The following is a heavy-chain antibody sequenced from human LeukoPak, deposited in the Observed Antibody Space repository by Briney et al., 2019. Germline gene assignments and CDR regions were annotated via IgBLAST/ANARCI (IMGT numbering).Heavy chain of an antibody. D-gene: IGHD6-19*01. CDR3: AKLGYSSDWYDFQIDAFDF. CDR1: GFSFSSYG. Sequence: GGSLRLSCAASGFSFSSYGMHWVRQAPGKGLEWVAVISYDGSNKFYADSVKGRFTISRDNSKNTLNLQMNSLRAEESAVYYSAKLGYSSDWYDFQIDAFDFWGQGTMVTVSS. CDR2: ISYDGSNK. J-gene: IGHJ3*01. V-gene: IGHV3-30*18.